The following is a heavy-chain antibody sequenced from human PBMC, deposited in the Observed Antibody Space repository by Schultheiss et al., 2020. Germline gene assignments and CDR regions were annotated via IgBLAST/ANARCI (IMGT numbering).Heavy chain of an antibody. CDR1: RGSVNSGSYY. CDR3: ARAPITMVRGFDP. CDR2: IYHSGST. Sequence: SQTLSLTCTVSRGSVNSGSYYWSWIRQPPGKGLEWIGYIYHSGSTHYNPSLKSRVTISVDRSKNQFSLKLSSVTAADTAVYYCARAPITMVRGFDPWGQGTLVTGSS. J-gene: IGHJ5*02. D-gene: IGHD3-10*01. V-gene: IGHV4-30-2*01.